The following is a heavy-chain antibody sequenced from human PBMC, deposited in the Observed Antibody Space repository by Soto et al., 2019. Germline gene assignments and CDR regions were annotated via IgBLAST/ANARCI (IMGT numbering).Heavy chain of an antibody. CDR1: GYTFTNFG. Sequence: QGQLVQSVPEMRKPGTSVTVSCKTSGYTFTNFGVTWVRQAPGQGLEWMGWIAPSTGHTTYSQSLQGRVTMTADTVTATAYMELTSLKSDDTAIYFCARGLWGSGTYLVLRGQGTLVSVSS. CDR3: ARGLWGSGTYLVL. D-gene: IGHD3-10*01. CDR2: IAPSTGHT. J-gene: IGHJ4*02. V-gene: IGHV1-18*01.